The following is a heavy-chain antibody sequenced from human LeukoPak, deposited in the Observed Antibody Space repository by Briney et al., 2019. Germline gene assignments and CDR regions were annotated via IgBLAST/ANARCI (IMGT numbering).Heavy chain of an antibody. CDR3: ARGVRGAVDY. CDR1: GGSISSGGYY. V-gene: IGHV4-31*03. D-gene: IGHD3-10*01. CDR2: IYYSGST. Sequence: SETLSLTCTVSGGSISSGGYYWSWIRQHPGKGLEWIGYIYYSGSTYYNPSLKSRVTISVDTSENQFSLKLSSVTAADTAVYYCARGVRGAVDYWGQGTLVTVSS. J-gene: IGHJ4*02.